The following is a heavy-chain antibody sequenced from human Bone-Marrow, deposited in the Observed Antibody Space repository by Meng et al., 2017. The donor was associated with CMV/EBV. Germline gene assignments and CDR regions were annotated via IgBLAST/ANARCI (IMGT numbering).Heavy chain of an antibody. CDR3: AKAHYSIGPGAFDI. Sequence: GGSLRLSCAASGFTFSSYGMSWVRQAPGKGLEWVSTISASGGSTYYADSVKGRFTISRDNSKNTLYLQMNSLRAEDTAVYYCAKAHYSIGPGAFDIWGQGPMVPVSS. CDR1: GFTFSSYG. D-gene: IGHD6-25*01. J-gene: IGHJ3*02. CDR2: ISASGGST. V-gene: IGHV3-23*01.